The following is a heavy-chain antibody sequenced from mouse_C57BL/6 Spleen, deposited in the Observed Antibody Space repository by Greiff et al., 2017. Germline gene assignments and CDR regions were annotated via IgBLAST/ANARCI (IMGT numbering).Heavy chain of an antibody. CDR3: TPVTTVVAPYYFDY. D-gene: IGHD1-1*01. CDR1: GYTFTDYE. Sequence: VQLQQSGAELVRPGASVTLSCKASGYTFTDYEMHWVKQTPVHGLEWIGALDPETGGTAYNQKFKGKAILTADKSSSTAYMELRSLTSEDSAVYYCTPVTTVVAPYYFDYWGQGTTLTVSS. J-gene: IGHJ2*01. V-gene: IGHV1-15*01. CDR2: LDPETGGT.